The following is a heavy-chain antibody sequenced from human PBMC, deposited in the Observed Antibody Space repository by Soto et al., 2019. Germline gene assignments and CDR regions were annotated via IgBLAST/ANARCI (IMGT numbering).Heavy chain of an antibody. D-gene: IGHD5-12*01. Sequence: QVQLVQSGAEVKKPGSSVKVSCKASGGTFSSYTISWVRQAPGQGLEWMGRIIPILGIANYAQKFQGRVTIPADKSTSTAYMELSSLRSEDTAVYYCATRYSGYDGNAFDIWGQGTMVTVSS. V-gene: IGHV1-69*02. CDR1: GGTFSSYT. CDR2: IIPILGIA. CDR3: ATRYSGYDGNAFDI. J-gene: IGHJ3*02.